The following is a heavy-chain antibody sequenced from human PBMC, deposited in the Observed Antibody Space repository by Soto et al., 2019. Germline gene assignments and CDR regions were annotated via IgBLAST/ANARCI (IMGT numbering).Heavy chain of an antibody. V-gene: IGHV4-59*02. J-gene: IGHJ5*02. Sequence: SEIQSLPWFVSGVSVASQHWIWIRQFPGQGLEWIAYTSYTGNTNYNPSLQSRATISLDTSKNQLSLKLTSMTAADTAVYYCARDMHAGFTHYFAPWGQGTLVTVSS. CDR3: ARDMHAGFTHYFAP. CDR2: TSYTGNT. D-gene: IGHD1-26*01. CDR1: GVSVASQH.